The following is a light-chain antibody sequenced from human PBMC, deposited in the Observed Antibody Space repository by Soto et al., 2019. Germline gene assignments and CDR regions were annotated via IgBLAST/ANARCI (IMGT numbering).Light chain of an antibody. J-gene: IGLJ3*02. CDR2: SNN. CDR1: SSNIGSNS. V-gene: IGLV1-44*01. Sequence: QSVLTQPPSASGTPGQRVTISCSGSSSNIGSNSVNWYQQLPGPAPKLLIYSNNQRPSGVPDRFSGSKSGTSASLAISGLQSEDGADYYCAAGDDSLNGPVFGGGTKVTVL. CDR3: AAGDDSLNGPV.